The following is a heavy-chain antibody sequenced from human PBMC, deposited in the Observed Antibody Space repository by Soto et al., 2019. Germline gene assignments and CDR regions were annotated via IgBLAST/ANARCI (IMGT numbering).Heavy chain of an antibody. J-gene: IGHJ6*02. CDR3: ARDVPLNYYDGTFSYYAMDV. Sequence: GASVKVSCKVSGGTFSSHAISRVRQAPGQGLEWMGGIIPFFKATSFAQKFQGRVTITADDSTSTAYMDLYSLGSEDTAVYYCARDVPLNYYDGTFSYYAMDVWGQGTTVTVSS. D-gene: IGHD3-16*01. CDR1: GGTFSSHA. V-gene: IGHV1-69*13. CDR2: IIPFFKAT.